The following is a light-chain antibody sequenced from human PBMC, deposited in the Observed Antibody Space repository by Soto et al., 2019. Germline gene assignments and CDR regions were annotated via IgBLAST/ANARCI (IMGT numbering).Light chain of an antibody. J-gene: IGLJ1*01. V-gene: IGLV1-44*01. Sequence: GSSHVNWYRQVPGRAPQLLIYYNDQRPSGVPARFSASKSGTSASLAISGLQSDDEADYYCATWDESLSGLYVFGTGTKVTVL. CDR3: ATWDESLSGLYV. CDR2: YND. CDR1: GSSH.